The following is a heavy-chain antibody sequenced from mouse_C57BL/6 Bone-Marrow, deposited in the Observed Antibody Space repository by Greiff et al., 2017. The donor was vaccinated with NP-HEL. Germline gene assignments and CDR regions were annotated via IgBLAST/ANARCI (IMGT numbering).Heavy chain of an antibody. CDR3: ARGDYLYAMDY. D-gene: IGHD5-5*01. CDR1: GFTFSSYA. CDR2: ISDGGSYT. Sequence: EVMLVESGGGLVKPGGSLKLSCAASGFTFSSYAMSWVRQTPEKRLEWVATISDGGSYTYYPDNVKGRFTISRDNAKNNLYLQMSHLKSEDTAMYYCARGDYLYAMDYWGQGTSVTVSS. J-gene: IGHJ4*01. V-gene: IGHV5-4*03.